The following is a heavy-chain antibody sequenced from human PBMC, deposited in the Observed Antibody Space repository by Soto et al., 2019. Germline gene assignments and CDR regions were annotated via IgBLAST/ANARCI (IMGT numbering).Heavy chain of an antibody. Sequence: GGSLRLSCAASGFTFSSYAMSWVRQAPGKGLEWVSAISGSGGSTYYADSVKGRFTISRDNSKNTLYLQMNSLRAEDKAVDYCAKDQVTGDGPVYFDYWGQGTLVTVSS. D-gene: IGHD7-27*01. CDR3: AKDQVTGDGPVYFDY. J-gene: IGHJ4*02. CDR2: ISGSGGST. V-gene: IGHV3-23*01. CDR1: GFTFSSYA.